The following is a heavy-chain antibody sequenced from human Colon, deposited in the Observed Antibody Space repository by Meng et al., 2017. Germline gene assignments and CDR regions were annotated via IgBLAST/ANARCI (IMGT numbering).Heavy chain of an antibody. V-gene: IGHV4-39*07. CDR3: ARGVAGTIEH. D-gene: IGHD3-10*01. Sequence: SETLSLTCSVSGASFRTDDYYWCWSRQPPGKGLDWIASINYDGITYPKPSLESRITISIDTSNQFSLRLSSVTAADTAMYDCARGVAGTIEHWGQGKLVTVSS. CDR1: GASFRTDDYY. CDR2: INYDGIT. J-gene: IGHJ1*01.